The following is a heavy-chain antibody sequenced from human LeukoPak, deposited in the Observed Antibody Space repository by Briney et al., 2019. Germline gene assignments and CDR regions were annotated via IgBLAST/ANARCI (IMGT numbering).Heavy chain of an antibody. D-gene: IGHD3-16*01. CDR2: IIPIFGTA. CDR1: GGTFSSYA. V-gene: IGHV1-69*06. Sequence: SVKVSCKASGGTFSSYAISWVRQAPGQGLEWMGGIIPIFGTANYAQKFQGRVTITADKSTSTAYMELSSLRSEDTAVYYCARDLGDRGAFDIWGQGTMVTVSS. J-gene: IGHJ3*02. CDR3: ARDLGDRGAFDI.